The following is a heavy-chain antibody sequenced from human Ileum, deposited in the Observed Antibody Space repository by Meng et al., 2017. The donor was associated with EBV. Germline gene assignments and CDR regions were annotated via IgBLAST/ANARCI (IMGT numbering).Heavy chain of an antibody. D-gene: IGHD1-1*01. Sequence: GQLVAFGGGLVQPGRSLILSCAASGFTFSSYAMHWVRQAPGKGLEWVAIISYDGNNEYSADYVRGRFTISRDNSKNILYLQMNSLRVEDTAVYYCARDYNDGKRRPDYWGQGTLVTVSS. CDR1: GFTFSSYA. V-gene: IGHV3-30-3*01. CDR3: ARDYNDGKRRPDY. CDR2: ISYDGNNE. J-gene: IGHJ4*02.